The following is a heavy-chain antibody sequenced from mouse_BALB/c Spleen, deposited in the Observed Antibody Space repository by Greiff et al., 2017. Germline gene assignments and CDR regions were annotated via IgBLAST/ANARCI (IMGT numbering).Heavy chain of an antibody. D-gene: IGHD2-4*01. CDR2: IWGDGST. CDR1: GFSLTGYG. J-gene: IGHJ2*01. V-gene: IGHV2-6-7*01. Sequence: QVQLKESGPGLVAPSQSLSITCTVSGFSLTGYGVNWVRQPPGKGLEWLGMIWGDGSTDYNSALKSRLSISKDNSKSQVFFKMNSLQADDTAIYYCARNRGIYYDYDERVDYWGQGTTLTVSS. CDR3: ARNRGIYYDYDERVDY.